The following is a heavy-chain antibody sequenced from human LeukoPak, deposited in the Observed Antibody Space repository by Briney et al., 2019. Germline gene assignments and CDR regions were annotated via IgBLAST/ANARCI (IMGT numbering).Heavy chain of an antibody. CDR2: INHSGST. V-gene: IGHV4-34*01. CDR1: GGSFSGYY. D-gene: IGHD3-10*01. CDR3: ASFTGSGSYYIIGDYLDY. J-gene: IGHJ4*02. Sequence: SETLSLTCAVYGGSFSGYYWSWIRQPPGKGLEWIGEINHSGSTNYNPSLKSRVTISVDTSKNQFSLKLSSVTAADTAVYYCASFTGSGSYYIIGDYLDYWGQGTLVTVSS.